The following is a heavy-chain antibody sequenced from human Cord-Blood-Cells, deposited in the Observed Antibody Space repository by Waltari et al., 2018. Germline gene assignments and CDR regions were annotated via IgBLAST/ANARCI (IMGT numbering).Heavy chain of an antibody. V-gene: IGHV4-38-2*01. J-gene: IGHJ4*02. CDR3: ARGLGLVSEVVDY. Sequence: QVQLQESGPGLVKPSETLSLTCAVSGYSISSGYYWGWIRQPPGKGLEWIGSIYHSGSTYYNPSLKSRVTISVDTSKNQFSLKLSSVTAADTAVYYCARGLGLVSEVVDYWGQGTLVTVSS. CDR1: GYSISSGYY. D-gene: IGHD3-22*01. CDR2: IYHSGST.